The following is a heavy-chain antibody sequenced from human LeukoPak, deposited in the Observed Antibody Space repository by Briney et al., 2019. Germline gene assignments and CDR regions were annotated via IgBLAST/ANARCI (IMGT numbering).Heavy chain of an antibody. CDR3: AKGEARGYSYGSDY. V-gene: IGHV3-9*01. Sequence: GGSLRLSCAASGFTLDDYAMHWVRQAPGKGLEWVSGISWNSGTIGYADSVKGRFTISRDNAKNSLYLQMNSLRAEDTALYYCAKGEARGYSYGSDYWGQGTLVTVSS. D-gene: IGHD5-18*01. CDR1: GFTLDDYA. J-gene: IGHJ4*02. CDR2: ISWNSGTI.